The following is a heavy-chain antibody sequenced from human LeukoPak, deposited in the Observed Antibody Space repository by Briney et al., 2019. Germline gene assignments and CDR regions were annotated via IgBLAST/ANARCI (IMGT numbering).Heavy chain of an antibody. J-gene: IGHJ4*02. CDR2: ITGSGGST. V-gene: IGHV3-23*01. CDR3: AKGYCSGGSCYPSALDY. Sequence: GGSLRLSCAASGFTLSSYAMSWVRQAPGKGLEWVSAITGSGGSTYYADSVKGRFTISRDNSKNTLYLQMNSMRAEDTAVYYCAKGYCSGGSCYPSALDYWGQGTLVTVSS. D-gene: IGHD2-15*01. CDR1: GFTLSSYA.